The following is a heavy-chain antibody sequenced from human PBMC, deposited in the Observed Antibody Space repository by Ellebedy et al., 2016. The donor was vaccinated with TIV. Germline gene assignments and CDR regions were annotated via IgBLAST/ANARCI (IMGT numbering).Heavy chain of an antibody. V-gene: IGHV3-23*01. J-gene: IGHJ4*02. D-gene: IGHD1-14*01. CDR2: FGVSGDTT. CDR3: ARGRSGTYIHHAFDC. CDR1: GFTFSGYA. Sequence: GESLKISCAPSGFTFSGYAMSWVRQAPGKGLEWVSGFGVSGDTTYYADSGKGRFTISRDNSKNTLYLQMTSLSAEDTAMYYCARGRSGTYIHHAFDCWGQGTLVTVSS.